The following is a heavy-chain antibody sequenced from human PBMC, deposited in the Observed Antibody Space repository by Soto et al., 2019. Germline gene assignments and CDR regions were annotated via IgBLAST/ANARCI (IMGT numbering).Heavy chain of an antibody. D-gene: IGHD3-22*01. J-gene: IGHJ4*02. CDR1: GFTFSSYA. CDR3: ARDAPGSYYYDSSGY. CDR2: ISYDGSNK. V-gene: IGHV3-30-3*01. Sequence: GGSLRLSCAASGFTFSSYAMHWVRQAPGKGLEWVAVISYDGSNKYYADSVKGRFTISRDNSKNTLYLQMNSLRAEDTAVYYCARDAPGSYYYDSSGYRGQGPLVTVSS.